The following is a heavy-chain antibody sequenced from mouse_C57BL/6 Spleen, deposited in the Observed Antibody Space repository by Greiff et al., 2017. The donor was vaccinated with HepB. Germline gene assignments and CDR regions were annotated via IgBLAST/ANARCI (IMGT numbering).Heavy chain of an antibody. CDR3: HYSNYDWFAY. CDR1: GYTFTSYG. V-gene: IGHV1-81*01. Sequence: QVQLQQSGAELARPGASVKLSCKASGYTFTSYGISWVKQRTGQGLEWIGEIYPRSGNTYYNEKFKGKATLTADKSSSTAYMELRSLTSEDSAVYFCHYSNYDWFAYWGQGTLVTVSA. D-gene: IGHD2-5*01. CDR2: IYPRSGNT. J-gene: IGHJ3*01.